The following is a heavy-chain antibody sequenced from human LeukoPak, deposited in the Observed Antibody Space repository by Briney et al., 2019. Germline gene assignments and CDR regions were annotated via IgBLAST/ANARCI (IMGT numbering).Heavy chain of an antibody. J-gene: IGHJ4*02. CDR3: ARRWDEYSYFDY. Sequence: SETLSLTCAVYGGSFSGYYWSWIRQPPGKGLEWIGEINHSGSTNYNPSLKSRVTISVDTSKNQFSLKLSSVTAADTAVYYCARRWDEYSYFDYWGQGTLVTVSS. V-gene: IGHV4-34*01. CDR1: GGSFSGYY. CDR2: INHSGST. D-gene: IGHD6-6*01.